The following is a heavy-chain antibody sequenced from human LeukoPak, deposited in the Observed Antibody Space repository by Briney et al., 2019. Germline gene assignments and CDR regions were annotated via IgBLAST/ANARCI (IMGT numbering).Heavy chain of an antibody. CDR2: IYTSGST. D-gene: IGHD1-1*01. CDR3: ARHESGGAFDI. V-gene: IGHV4-4*07. J-gene: IGHJ3*02. CDR1: GGSISSYY. Sequence: PSETLSLTCTVSGGSISSYYWSWIRQPAGKGLEWIGRIYTSGSTNYNPSLKSRVTISVDTSKNEFPLKLSSVTAADTAVYYCARHESGGAFDIWGQGTMVTVSS.